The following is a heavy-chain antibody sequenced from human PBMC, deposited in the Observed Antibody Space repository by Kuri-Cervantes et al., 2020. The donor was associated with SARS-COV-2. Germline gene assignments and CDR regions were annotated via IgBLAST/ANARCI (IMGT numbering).Heavy chain of an antibody. J-gene: IGHJ6*03. CDR1: GFTFSSYA. CDR3: ASLYWLEDIVVVPAADHYYYYMDV. V-gene: IGHV3-30-3*01. D-gene: IGHD2-2*01. CDR2: ISYDGSNK. Sequence: GGSLRLSCAASGFTFSSYAMHWVRQAPGKGLEWVAVISYDGSNKYYADSVKGRFTISRDNPKNTLYLQMNSLRAEDTAVYYCASLYWLEDIVVVPAADHYYYYMDVWGKGTTVTVSS.